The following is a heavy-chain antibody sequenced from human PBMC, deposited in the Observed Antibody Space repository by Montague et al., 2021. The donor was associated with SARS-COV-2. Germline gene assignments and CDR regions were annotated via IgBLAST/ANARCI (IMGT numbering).Heavy chain of an antibody. D-gene: IGHD6-6*01. Sequence: SETLSLTCADHGGSFSDNIWTWIRQPPRKGLEWIGEIYPGGSTHYNPSLRSRVTMSRDTPERQFSLKLNSVTAADAAIYYGARGTYAARLAFWGQGALVIVSS. CDR2: IYPGGST. CDR3: ARGTYAARLAF. CDR1: GGSFSDNI. V-gene: IGHV4-34*01. J-gene: IGHJ4*02.